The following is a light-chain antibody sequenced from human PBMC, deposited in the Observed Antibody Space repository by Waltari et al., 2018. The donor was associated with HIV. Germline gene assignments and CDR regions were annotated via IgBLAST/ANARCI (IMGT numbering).Light chain of an antibody. J-gene: IGLJ3*02. V-gene: IGLV3-21*04. CDR1: NIGSKS. CDR3: QVWDTTTDQWV. Sequence: SYVLTQPPSVSVDPGETARITCWGTNIGSKSVQWYQQQPGPAPVRVIYDDNGRPSGIPARFSCSSSRNTATLTISRVEAGDEADYYGQVWDTTTDQWVFGGGTELAVL. CDR2: DDN.